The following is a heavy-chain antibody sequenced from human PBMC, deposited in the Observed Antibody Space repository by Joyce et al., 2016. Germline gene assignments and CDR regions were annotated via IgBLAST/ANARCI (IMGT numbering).Heavy chain of an antibody. D-gene: IGHD3-22*01. J-gene: IGHJ4*02. CDR3: VAYYDTSGYYPFDY. Sequence: VQLVESGGGLVKPGGSLRLSCAASGFTFSKYTMSWVRQAPGKGLQWVSSISSGSSSIYYADSVKGRFTISRDNAKESHYLHMNSLRAEDTAVYFCVAYYDTSGYYPFDYWGQGALVTVSS. CDR1: GFTFSKYT. V-gene: IGHV3-21*01. CDR2: ISSGSSSI.